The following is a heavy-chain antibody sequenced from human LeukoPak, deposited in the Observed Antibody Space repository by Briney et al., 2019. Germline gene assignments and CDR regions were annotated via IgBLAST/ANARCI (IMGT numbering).Heavy chain of an antibody. CDR2: IYYSGST. CDR1: GGSISSSSYY. CDR3: ARVVEVENYYYYYYMDV. Sequence: SETLSLTCTVSGGSISSSSYYWGWIRQPPGKGLEWIGSIYYSGSTYYNPSLKSRVTISVDTSKNQFSLKLSSVTAADTAVYYCARVVEVENYYYYYYMDVWGKGTTVTVSS. J-gene: IGHJ6*03. D-gene: IGHD5-24*01. V-gene: IGHV4-39*07.